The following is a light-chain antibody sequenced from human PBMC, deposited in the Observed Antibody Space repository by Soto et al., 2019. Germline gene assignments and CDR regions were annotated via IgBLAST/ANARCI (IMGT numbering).Light chain of an antibody. J-gene: IGLJ2*01. CDR3: ISYTRSSTPLV. CDR1: SSDVGGYNY. Sequence: QSALTQPASVSGSPGQSITISCTGTSSDVGGYNYVSWYQQHPGKAPKLMIYDVSNRPTGVSNRFSGSKSGNTASLTISGLQAEDEADYYCISYTRSSTPLVFGGGTKLTVL. CDR2: DVS. V-gene: IGLV2-14*01.